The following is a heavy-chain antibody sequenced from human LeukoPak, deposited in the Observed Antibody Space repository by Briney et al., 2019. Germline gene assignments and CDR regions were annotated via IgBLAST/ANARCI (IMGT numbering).Heavy chain of an antibody. CDR1: GFTFSDYY. D-gene: IGHD6-13*01. Sequence: GGSLRLSCAASGFTFSDYYMIWIRQAPGKGLEWVSYISSSGGYTNHADSVKGRFTISRDNAKNSLYLQMNSLRAEDTAVYYCARADSTSWFDYWGQRTKVADSS. V-gene: IGHV3-11*05. CDR2: ISSSGGYT. CDR3: ARADSTSWFDY. J-gene: IGHJ4*02.